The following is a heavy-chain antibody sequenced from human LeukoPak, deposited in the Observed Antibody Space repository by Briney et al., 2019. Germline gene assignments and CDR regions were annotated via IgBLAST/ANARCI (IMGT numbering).Heavy chain of an antibody. D-gene: IGHD5-18*01. CDR3: AKGVGGYTIGYYFDY. CDR1: GFTFNTYG. CDR2: ISYDASNK. Sequence: PGRSLRLSCAASGFTFNTYGMHWVRQAPGKGLKWVAVISYDASNKNYGDPVKGRFTISRDYSKKTVYLQMNSLRAEDTAVYFCAKGVGGYTIGYYFDYWGQGTPVTVYS. J-gene: IGHJ4*02. V-gene: IGHV3-30*18.